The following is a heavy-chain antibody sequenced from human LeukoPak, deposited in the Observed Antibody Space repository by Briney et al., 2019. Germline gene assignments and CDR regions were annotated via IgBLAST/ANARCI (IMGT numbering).Heavy chain of an antibody. CDR1: GGTFSSYA. CDR2: IIPIFGTA. V-gene: IGHV1-69*01. D-gene: IGHD3-3*01. J-gene: IGHJ6*02. CDR3: ARDAGNDFWSGYALGYYYYGMDV. Sequence: GSSVKVSCKASGGTFSSYAISWVRQAPGQGLEWMGGIIPIFGTANYAQKFQGRVTITADESTSTAYMELRSLRSDDTAVYYCARDAGNDFWSGYALGYYYYGMDVWGQGTTVTVSS.